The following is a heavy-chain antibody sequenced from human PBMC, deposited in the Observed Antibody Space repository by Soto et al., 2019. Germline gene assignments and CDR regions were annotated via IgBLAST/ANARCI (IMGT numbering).Heavy chain of an antibody. CDR3: AREACGDYTPRGVFDM. V-gene: IGHV4-31*03. D-gene: IGHD2-21*02. CDR2: IYYSGST. CDR1: GGSINGAYY. J-gene: IGHJ3*02. Sequence: QMRLQESGPGLVRPSETLSLTCTVSGGSINGAYYWGWVRQHPGKGLEWIGFIYYSGSTYQNLSLKSRLTMSIDTSKNQFSLRLTSVTVADTAVYYCAREACGDYTPRGVFDMWGQGTTVTVSA.